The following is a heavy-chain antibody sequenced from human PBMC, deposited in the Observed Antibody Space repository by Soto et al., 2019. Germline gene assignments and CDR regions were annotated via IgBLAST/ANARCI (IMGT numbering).Heavy chain of an antibody. CDR1: GFTFSSYG. V-gene: IGHV3-30*18. D-gene: IGHD6-19*01. CDR3: AKDLGSGWSGY. J-gene: IGHJ4*02. CDR2: ISYDGSNK. Sequence: QVQLVESGGGVVQPGRSLRLSCAASGFTFSSYGMHWVRQAPGKGLEWVAVISYDGSNKYYADSVKGRFTISRDNSKNTLSLQMNSLRAEDTAVYYCAKDLGSGWSGYWGQGTLVTVSS.